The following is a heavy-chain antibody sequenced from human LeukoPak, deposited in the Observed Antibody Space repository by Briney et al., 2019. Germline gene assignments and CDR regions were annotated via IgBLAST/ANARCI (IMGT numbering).Heavy chain of an antibody. CDR2: FDPEDGET. J-gene: IGHJ4*02. Sequence: ASVKVSCKASGGTFSSYAISWVRQAPGKGLEWMGGFDPEDGETIYAQKFQGRVTMTEDTSTDTAYMELSSLRSEDTAVYYCATDLVRGVILSWGQGTLVTVSS. V-gene: IGHV1-24*01. D-gene: IGHD3-10*01. CDR3: ATDLVRGVILS. CDR1: GGTFSSYA.